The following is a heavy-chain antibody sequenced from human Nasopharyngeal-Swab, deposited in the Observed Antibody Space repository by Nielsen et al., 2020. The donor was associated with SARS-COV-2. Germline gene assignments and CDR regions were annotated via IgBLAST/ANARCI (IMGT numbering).Heavy chain of an antibody. J-gene: IGHJ3*01. D-gene: IGHD5-24*01. CDR2: IYYSGST. V-gene: IGHV4-59*01. CDR3: ARDGEMAAFDL. Sequence: WIRQPPGKGLEWIGYIYYSGSTNYNPSLKSRVTISVDTSKNQFSLKLSSVTAADTAVYYCARDGEMAAFDLWGQGTMVTVSS.